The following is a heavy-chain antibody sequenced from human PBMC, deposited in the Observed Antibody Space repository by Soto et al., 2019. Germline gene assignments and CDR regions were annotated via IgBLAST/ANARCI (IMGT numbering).Heavy chain of an antibody. J-gene: IGHJ4*02. V-gene: IGHV5-51*01. D-gene: IGHD6-19*01. CDR2: INPVDSDT. Sequence: PGESLKISCQGFGYSFTSFWIGWVRQIPGKGLEWMGIINPVDSDTRYSPSFQGQVTISVDKSITTAYLQWSSLKASDTAMYYCARDLYRSPSSSRRLSSGWYYFDYWGQGTLVTVSS. CDR1: GYSFTSFW. CDR3: ARDLYRSPSSSRRLSSGWYYFDY.